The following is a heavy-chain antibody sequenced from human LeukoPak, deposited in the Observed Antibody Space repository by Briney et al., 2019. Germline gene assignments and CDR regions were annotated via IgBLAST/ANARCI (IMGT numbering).Heavy chain of an antibody. CDR1: GFTFSRYW. D-gene: IGHD3-16*01. J-gene: IGHJ5*02. CDR2: IKSDGSNT. Sequence: GGSLRLSCAASGFTFSRYWMHWVRQAPGKGLVWVSRIKSDGSNTKYADSVKGRFSISRDNAKNTLYLQMNSLRAEDTAVYYCAREITFGGVIDIWGQGTLVTVSS. CDR3: AREITFGGVIDI. V-gene: IGHV3-74*03.